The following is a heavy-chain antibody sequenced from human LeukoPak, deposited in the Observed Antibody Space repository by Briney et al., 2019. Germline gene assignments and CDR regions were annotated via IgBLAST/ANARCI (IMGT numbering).Heavy chain of an antibody. CDR3: VTLAAANHDY. CDR1: AFTLSSYW. CDR2: VNSDGSST. D-gene: IGHD6-13*01. Sequence: GGSLRLSCAASAFTLSSYWMHWVRQAPGKGLVWVSRVNSDGSSTTYADSVKGRFTISRDNAKNTLYLQMNSLRAEDTAMYYCVTLAAANHDYWGQGTLVTVSS. V-gene: IGHV3-74*03. J-gene: IGHJ4*02.